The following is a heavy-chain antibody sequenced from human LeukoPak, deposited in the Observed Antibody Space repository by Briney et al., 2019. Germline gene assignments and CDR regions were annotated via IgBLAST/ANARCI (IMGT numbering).Heavy chain of an antibody. CDR2: IRTEGTKN. Sequence: GGSLRLSWAASGFTFSSYGMYWVRQAQGKVLGWVGFIRTEGTKNKYADSGRGRFTISRENSTNTLYLQMNSLRAEDTALYYCAKRSGYSHTNDHWGQGTLVTVSS. CDR1: GFTFSSYG. J-gene: IGHJ4*02. D-gene: IGHD3-3*01. V-gene: IGHV3-30*02. CDR3: AKRSGYSHTNDH.